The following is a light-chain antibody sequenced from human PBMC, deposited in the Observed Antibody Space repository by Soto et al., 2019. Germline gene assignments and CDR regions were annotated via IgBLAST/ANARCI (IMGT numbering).Light chain of an antibody. J-gene: IGKJ4*01. CDR2: DAS. CDR1: QSINRH. CDR3: QQRSNGPPVT. Sequence: EIVLTQSPATLSLSPGERATLSCRASQSINRHLAWYRQKHGQAPRLLIYDASNRATGIPARFSGSGSGTDFTLTIRSGGPEDCGVYYCQQRSNGPPVTFGGGPKVEIK. V-gene: IGKV3-11*01.